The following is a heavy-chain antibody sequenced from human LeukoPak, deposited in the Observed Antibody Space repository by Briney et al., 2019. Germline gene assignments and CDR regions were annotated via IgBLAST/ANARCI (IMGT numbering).Heavy chain of an antibody. CDR2: ISSSSSTI. J-gene: IGHJ6*04. CDR3: ARDYTIFGVVKEGGMDV. V-gene: IGHV3-48*01. CDR1: GFTFSSYS. D-gene: IGHD3-3*01. Sequence: GGSPRLSCAASGFTFSSYSMNWVRQAPGKGLEWVSYISSSSSTIYYADSVKGRFTISRDNAKNSLYLQMNSLRAEDTAVYYCARDYTIFGVVKEGGMDVWGKGTTVTVSS.